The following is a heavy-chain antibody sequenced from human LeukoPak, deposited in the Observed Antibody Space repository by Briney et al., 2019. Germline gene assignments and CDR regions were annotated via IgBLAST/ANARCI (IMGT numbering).Heavy chain of an antibody. CDR3: ARVGASGTFDI. V-gene: IGHV3-48*01. Sequence: GGSLRLSCAASGFTFSSYSMNWVRQAPGKGLEWVSYISSSSNTIYYADSVKGRFTISRDNAKNSLYLQMNSLRAEDTAVYYCARVGASGTFDIWGQGTMVTASS. CDR1: GFTFSSYS. J-gene: IGHJ3*02. D-gene: IGHD1-26*01. CDR2: ISSSSNTI.